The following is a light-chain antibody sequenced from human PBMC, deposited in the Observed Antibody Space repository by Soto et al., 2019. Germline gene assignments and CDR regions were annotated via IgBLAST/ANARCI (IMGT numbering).Light chain of an antibody. J-gene: IGLJ1*01. CDR3: TSYTSYGTYV. CDR1: SSDVGNYNY. CDR2: EVN. V-gene: IGLV2-14*01. Sequence: QSALTQPASVSGSPGQSITISCTGTSSDVGNYNYVSWYQQHPGKAPKLMIYEVNNRPSGVSYRFSGSKSGNTASLTISGLQAEDEADYYCTSYTSYGTYVFGTGTKVTVL.